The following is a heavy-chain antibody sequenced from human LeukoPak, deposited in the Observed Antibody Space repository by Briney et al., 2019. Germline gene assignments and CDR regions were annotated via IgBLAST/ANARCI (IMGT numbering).Heavy chain of an antibody. CDR2: IKSDGSST. Sequence: GGSLRLSCAASGFTLRSYSMHWVRQAPGKGLVWVSRIKSDGSSTSYADSVKGRLTISRDNAKNTLYLQMNSLRAEDTAVYHCARDNRWYGSGSEGAFDIWGQGTMVTVSS. V-gene: IGHV3-74*01. CDR3: ARDNRWYGSGSEGAFDI. D-gene: IGHD3-10*01. J-gene: IGHJ3*02. CDR1: GFTLRSYS.